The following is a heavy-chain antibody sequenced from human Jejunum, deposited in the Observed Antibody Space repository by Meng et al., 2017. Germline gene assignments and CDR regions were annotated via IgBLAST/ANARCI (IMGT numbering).Heavy chain of an antibody. CDR1: GFVISNTG. V-gene: IGHV3-33*03. J-gene: IGHJ4*02. CDR3: AKSPYAATRGVWYFDY. Sequence: GESLKISCAASGFVISNTGIHWVRQAPGKGLEWVAVIWNDGRNYYYADSVKGRFTISRDQSKNTLYLQMNSLIVEDTAVYYCAKSPYAATRGVWYFDYWGQGTLVTVSS. CDR2: IWNDGRNY. D-gene: IGHD1-26*01.